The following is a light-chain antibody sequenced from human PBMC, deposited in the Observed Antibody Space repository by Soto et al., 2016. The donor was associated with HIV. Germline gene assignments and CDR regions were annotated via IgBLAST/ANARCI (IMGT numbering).Light chain of an antibody. J-gene: IGKJ4*01. CDR3: QQLNSYPLT. V-gene: IGKV1-9*01. Sequence: DIQLTQSPSFLSASVGDRVTITCRASQGISSYLAWYQQKPGKXPKLLIYAASTLQSGVPSRFSGSGSGTEFTLTISSLQPEDFATYYCQQLNSYPLTFGGGTKVEIK. CDR1: QGISSY. CDR2: AAS.